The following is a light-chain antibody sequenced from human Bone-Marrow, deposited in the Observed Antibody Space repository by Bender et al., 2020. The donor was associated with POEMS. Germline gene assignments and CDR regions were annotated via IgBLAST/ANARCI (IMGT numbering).Light chain of an antibody. Sequence: QSALTQPASVSGSPGQSITISCTGSSSDVGRYDYVSWYQHHPGKAPKLLIYDVTKRPSGLSNRFSGSKSGNTASLTISGLQADDEGDYYCCSYSGSNNYVVFGGGTKLTVL. CDR3: CSYSGSNNYVV. V-gene: IGLV2-14*03. CDR2: DVT. J-gene: IGLJ2*01. CDR1: SSDVGRYDY.